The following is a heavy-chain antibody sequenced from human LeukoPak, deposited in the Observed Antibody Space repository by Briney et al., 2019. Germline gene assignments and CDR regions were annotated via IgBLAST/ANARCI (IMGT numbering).Heavy chain of an antibody. CDR3: AKGRRWGPSRDAFYI. V-gene: IGHV3-23*01. D-gene: IGHD3-16*01. Sequence: GGSLRLSCAASGFTFSSYAMSWVRQAPGKGLEWVSAISGSGGSTYYADSVKGRFTISRDNSKNTLYLQRNSLRAEDTSVYYCAKGRRWGPSRDAFYIWGQRTMVTVSS. J-gene: IGHJ3*02. CDR1: GFTFSSYA. CDR2: ISGSGGST.